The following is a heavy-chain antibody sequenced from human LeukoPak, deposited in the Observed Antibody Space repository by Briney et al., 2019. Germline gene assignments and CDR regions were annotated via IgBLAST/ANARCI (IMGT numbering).Heavy chain of an antibody. J-gene: IGHJ4*02. CDR2: ISAYNGNT. CDR1: GYTFTSYG. V-gene: IGHV1-18*01. D-gene: IGHD3-9*01. Sequence: GASVKVSCKASGYTFTSYGISWVRQAPGQGLEWMGWISAYNGNTNYAQKLQGRVTMTTDTSTSTAYMELRSLRSDDTAVYYCARDRRRHDRDTYFDWLFLQGSSNDYWGQGTLVTVSS. CDR3: ARDRRRHDRDTYFDWLFLQGSSNDY.